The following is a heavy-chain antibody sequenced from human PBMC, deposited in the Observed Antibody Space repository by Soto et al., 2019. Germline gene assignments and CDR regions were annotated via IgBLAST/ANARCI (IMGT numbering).Heavy chain of an antibody. CDR2: INPNSGGT. CDR3: ARGSGYSSGWYKY. J-gene: IGHJ4*02. V-gene: IGHV1-2*04. D-gene: IGHD6-19*01. CDR1: GYTFTGYY. Sequence: ASVKVSCKASGYTFTGYYMHWVRQAPGQGLEWVGWINPNSGGTNYAQKFQGWVTMTRDTSISTAYMELSRLRSDDTAVYYCARGSGYSSGWYKYWGQGTLVTVSS.